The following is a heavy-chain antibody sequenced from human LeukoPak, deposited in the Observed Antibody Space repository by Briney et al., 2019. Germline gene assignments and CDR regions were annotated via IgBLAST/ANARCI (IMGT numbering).Heavy chain of an antibody. CDR2: LQYDRTNV. V-gene: IGHV3-30*02. CDR1: GFRFIDYW. CDR3: AKEVLEVGAPYFDY. D-gene: IGHD1-26*01. Sequence: GGSLRLSCVASGFRFIDYWMTWVRQAPGKGLEWVAYLQYDRTNVQYADSVRGRFTISRDNSKNILYLQLNSLRGDDTAVYYCAKEVLEVGAPYFDYWGQGTLVTVSS. J-gene: IGHJ4*02.